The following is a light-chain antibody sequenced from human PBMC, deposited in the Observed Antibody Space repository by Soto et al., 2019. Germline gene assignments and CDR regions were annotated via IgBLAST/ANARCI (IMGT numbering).Light chain of an antibody. CDR1: QSIGSY. V-gene: IGKV3-11*01. CDR2: DAS. J-gene: IGKJ1*01. Sequence: EIVLTQSPATLSLYPGERATLSCRASQSIGSYLAWYQQKPGQAPRLLIYDASNRATGIPARFSGSGSGTSFTLNISSLEPEDFEVYDCQIRNNWPPTWTFGQGTKVESK. CDR3: QIRNNWPPTWT.